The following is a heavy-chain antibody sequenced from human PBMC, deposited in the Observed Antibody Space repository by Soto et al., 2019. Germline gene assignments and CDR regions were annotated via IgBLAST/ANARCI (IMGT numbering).Heavy chain of an antibody. V-gene: IGHV1-3*01. D-gene: IGHD5-12*01. CDR1: GYTFTSYA. J-gene: IGHJ6*03. Sequence: ASVKVSCKASGYTFTSYAMHWVRQAPGQRLEWMGWINAGNGNTKYSQKFQGRVTITRDTSASTAYMELSSLGSEDTAVYYCARDLVATMGAYYMDVWGKGTTVTVSS. CDR2: INAGNGNT. CDR3: ARDLVATMGAYYMDV.